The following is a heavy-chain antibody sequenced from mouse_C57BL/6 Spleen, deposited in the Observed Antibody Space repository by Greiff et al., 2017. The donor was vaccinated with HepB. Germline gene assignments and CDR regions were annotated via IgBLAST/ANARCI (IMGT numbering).Heavy chain of an antibody. CDR2: INPNNGGT. V-gene: IGHV1-26*01. CDR3: ARGPRRGYFDY. J-gene: IGHJ2*01. D-gene: IGHD2-12*01. Sequence: VQLQQSGPELVKPGASVKISCKASGYTFTDYYMNWVKQSHGKSLEWIGDINPNNGGTSYNQKFKGKATLTVDKSSSTAYMELRSLTSEDSAVYYCARGPRRGYFDYWGQGTTLTVSS. CDR1: GYTFTDYY.